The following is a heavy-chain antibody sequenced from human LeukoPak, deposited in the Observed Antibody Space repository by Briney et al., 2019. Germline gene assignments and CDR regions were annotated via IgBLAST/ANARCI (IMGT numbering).Heavy chain of an antibody. J-gene: IGHJ4*02. V-gene: IGHV3-23*01. CDR3: AKVPYTSFNYYFDY. Sequence: PGGSLRLSCAASGFTFCSYAMSWVRQAPGKGLEWVSAIRGSDGNTYYADSVKGRFTISRDNSKNTLYLQMNSLRAEDTAVYYCAKVPYTSFNYYFDYWGQGTLVTVSS. D-gene: IGHD2/OR15-2a*01. CDR2: IRGSDGNT. CDR1: GFTFCSYA.